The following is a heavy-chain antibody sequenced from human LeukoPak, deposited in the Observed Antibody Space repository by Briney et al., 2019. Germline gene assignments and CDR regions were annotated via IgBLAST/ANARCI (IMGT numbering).Heavy chain of an antibody. CDR3: ARRGAAEDYYYGMDV. Sequence: ASVTVSCTASGYTFTSYGISWVRQAPGQGLEWMGWISAYNGNTNYAQKLQGRVTMTTDTSTSTAYMELRSLRSDDTAVYYCARRGAAEDYYYGMDVWGQGTTVTVSS. J-gene: IGHJ6*02. CDR2: ISAYNGNT. V-gene: IGHV1-18*01. CDR1: GYTFTSYG. D-gene: IGHD6-13*01.